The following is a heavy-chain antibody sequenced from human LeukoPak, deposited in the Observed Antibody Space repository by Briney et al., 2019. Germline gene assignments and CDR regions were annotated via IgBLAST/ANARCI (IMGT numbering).Heavy chain of an antibody. CDR2: INSDGSST. CDR1: GFTFSSYW. V-gene: IGHV3-74*01. CDR3: ARAEYYYDSSGYVHFDY. D-gene: IGHD3-22*01. J-gene: IGHJ4*02. Sequence: GGSLRLSCAASGFTFSSYWMHWVRQAPGKGLVWVSRINSDGSSTSYVDSVKGRFTISRDNAKNTLYLQMNSLRAEDTAVYYCARAEYYYDSSGYVHFDYWGQGTLVTVSS.